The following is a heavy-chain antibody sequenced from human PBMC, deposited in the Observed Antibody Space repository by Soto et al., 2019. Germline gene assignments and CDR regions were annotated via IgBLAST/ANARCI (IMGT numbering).Heavy chain of an antibody. CDR2: ISYDGING. V-gene: IGHV3-30-3*01. J-gene: IGHJ4*02. CDR3: AGDHYGSASDPPHES. D-gene: IGHD3-10*01. Sequence: VESGGGVVQPGRSLRLSCTDSGLTLTGHSMHWVRQAPGKGLEWLAGISYDGINGYYAESVKGRFTISRDRTDKTVYLEMNGLRLEDTAIYYCAGDHYGSASDPPHESWGQGTLVTVSS. CDR1: GLTLTGHS.